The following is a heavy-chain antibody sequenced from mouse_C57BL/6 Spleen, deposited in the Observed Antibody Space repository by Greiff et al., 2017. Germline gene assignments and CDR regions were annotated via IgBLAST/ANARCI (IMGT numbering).Heavy chain of an antibody. V-gene: IGHV1-42*01. CDR2: INPSTGGT. J-gene: IGHJ2*01. CDR3: ARDSFFDY. Sequence: VQLKQSGPELVKPGASVKISCKASGYSFTGYYMNWVKQSPEKSLEWIGEINPSTGGTTYNQKFKAKATLTVDKSSSTAYMQLKRLTSEDSAVYYCARDSFFDYWGQGTTLTVSS. CDR1: GYSFTGYY.